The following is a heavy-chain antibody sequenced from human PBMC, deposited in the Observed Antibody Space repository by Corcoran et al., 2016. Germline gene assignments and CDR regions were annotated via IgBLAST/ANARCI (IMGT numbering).Heavy chain of an antibody. CDR1: GFTFSNAW. CDR2: IKSKTDGGTT. CDR3: TTVLGGWDQDIVAWDYYYYGMDV. Sequence: EVQLVESGGGLVKPGGSLRLSCAASGFTFSNAWMNWVRQAPGKGLEWVGRIKSKTDGGTTDYAAPVKGRFTISRDDSKNTLYLQMNSLKTEDTAVYYCTTVLGGWDQDIVAWDYYYYGMDVWGQGTTVTVSS. D-gene: IGHD2-15*01. V-gene: IGHV3-15*07. J-gene: IGHJ6*02.